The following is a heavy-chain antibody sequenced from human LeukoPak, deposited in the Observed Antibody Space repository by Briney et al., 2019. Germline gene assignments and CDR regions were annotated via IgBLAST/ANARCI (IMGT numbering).Heavy chain of an antibody. CDR1: GFTFSNYW. D-gene: IGHD3-16*01. Sequence: AGSLRLSCAASGFTFSNYWMHWVRQAPGKGLVWVLHINSDGSNTNYADSVKGRFTISRDNAKNTLYLQMNSLRAEDAAVYYCTDPFGDALDIWSQGTMVTVSS. V-gene: IGHV3-74*01. CDR2: INSDGSNT. J-gene: IGHJ3*02. CDR3: TDPFGDALDI.